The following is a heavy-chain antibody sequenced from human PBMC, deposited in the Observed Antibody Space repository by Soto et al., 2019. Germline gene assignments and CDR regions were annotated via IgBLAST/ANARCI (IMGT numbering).Heavy chain of an antibody. CDR3: ARVGYSYGLYGMDV. V-gene: IGHV4-4*07. D-gene: IGHD5-18*01. CDR1: GCSISSYY. Sequence: SETLSLTCTFSGCSISSYYWSWIRPPAGKGLEWIGRIYTSGSTNYNPSLKSRVTMSVDTSKNQFSLKLSSVTAADTAVYYCARVGYSYGLYGMDVWGQGTTVTVSS. CDR2: IYTSGST. J-gene: IGHJ6*02.